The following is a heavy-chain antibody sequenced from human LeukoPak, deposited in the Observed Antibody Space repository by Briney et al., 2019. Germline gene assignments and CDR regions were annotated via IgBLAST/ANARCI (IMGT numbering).Heavy chain of an antibody. J-gene: IGHJ1*01. CDR1: GGSINSYY. V-gene: IGHV4-59*12. CDR2: IYYTGST. CDR3: ERGRLGHSYSI. D-gene: IGHD5-18*01. Sequence: PSETLSLTCTVSGGSINSYYWSWIRHPPGKGLEWIAYIYYTGSTNYNPSLKSRVTISVDTSKHHFSLNLSSVTVADTDVYYCERGRLGHSYSIWGQGPLVSVS.